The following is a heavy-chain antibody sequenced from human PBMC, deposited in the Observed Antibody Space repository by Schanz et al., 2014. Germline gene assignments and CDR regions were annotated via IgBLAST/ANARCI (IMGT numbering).Heavy chain of an antibody. D-gene: IGHD3-10*01. V-gene: IGHV3-23*04. CDR2: ISSGGGST. CDR1: GFGFSSYS. Sequence: EVQLVESGGGLIQPGGSLRLSCAASGFGFSSYSMNWVRQAPGKGLEWVSSISSGGGSTYYADSVKGRFTISRDNSKNTLYLQMNSLRPEDTAVYYCAKYRGYYRVSGSYRELEYWGQGTLVTVSS. J-gene: IGHJ4*02. CDR3: AKYRGYYRVSGSYRELEY.